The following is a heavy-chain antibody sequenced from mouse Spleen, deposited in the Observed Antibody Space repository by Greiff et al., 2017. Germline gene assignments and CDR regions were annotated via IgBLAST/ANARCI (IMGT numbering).Heavy chain of an antibody. CDR2: IYPGDGDT. D-gene: IGHD3-3*01. CDR3: ARGDVGYFDV. J-gene: IGHJ1*01. V-gene: IGHV1-82*01. CDR1: GYAFSSSW. Sequence: QVQLKQSGAELARPGASVKISCKASGYAFSSSWMNWVKQRPGKGLEWIGRIYPGDGDTNYNGKFKGKATLSADKSSSTAYMQLSSLTSEDSAVYFCARGDVGYFDVWGAGTTVTVSS.